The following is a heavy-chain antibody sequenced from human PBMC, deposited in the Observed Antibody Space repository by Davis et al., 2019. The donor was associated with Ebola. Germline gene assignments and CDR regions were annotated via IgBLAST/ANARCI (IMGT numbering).Heavy chain of an antibody. CDR1: GGPTTTSSYY. Sequence: GSLRLSCTVSGGPTTTSSYYRGWIRHPPGKGREWLGCVDYSGSTNYNPSLKSRVTISVDTSKNQFSLKLSSVTAADTAVYYCAREKGVNWNYEDYYYGMDVWGQGTTVTVSS. CDR3: AREKGVNWNYEDYYYGMDV. J-gene: IGHJ6*02. D-gene: IGHD1-7*01. CDR2: VDYSGST. V-gene: IGHV4-39*07.